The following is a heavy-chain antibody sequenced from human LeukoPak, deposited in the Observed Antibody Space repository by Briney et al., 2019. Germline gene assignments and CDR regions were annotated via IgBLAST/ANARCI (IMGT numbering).Heavy chain of an antibody. D-gene: IGHD6-13*01. CDR2: IIPIFGTA. CDR3: ARAPDLAAAGYY. J-gene: IGHJ4*02. Sequence: ASVKVSCKASGGTFSSYAISWVRQAPGQGLEWMGGIIPIFGTANYAQKFQGRVTITADESTSTAYMGLSSLGSEDTAVYYCARAPDLAAAGYYWGQGTLVTVSS. V-gene: IGHV1-69*13. CDR1: GGTFSSYA.